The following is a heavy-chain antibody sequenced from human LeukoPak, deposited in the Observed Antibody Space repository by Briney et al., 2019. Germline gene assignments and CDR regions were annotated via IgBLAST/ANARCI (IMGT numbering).Heavy chain of an antibody. J-gene: IGHJ5*02. CDR1: GFTFSSYA. D-gene: IGHD3-10*01. V-gene: IGHV3-23*01. CDR3: AKDDITMVRGAQINWFDP. CDR2: ISGSGGST. Sequence: GGSLRLSCAASGFTFSSYAMSWVRQAPGKGLEWVSAISGSGGSTYYADSAKGRFTISRDNSKNTLYLQMNSLRAEDTAVYYCAKDDITMVRGAQINWFDPWGQGTLVTVSS.